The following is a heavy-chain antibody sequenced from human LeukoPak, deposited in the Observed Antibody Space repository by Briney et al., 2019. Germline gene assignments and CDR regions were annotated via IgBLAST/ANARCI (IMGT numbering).Heavy chain of an antibody. CDR3: ASLKAYYYDSSGYSSPHFDY. CDR1: GGSFSGYY. D-gene: IGHD3-22*01. Sequence: SETLSLTCAVYGGSFSGYYWSWIHQPPGKGLEWIGEINHSGSTNYNPSLKSRVTISVDTSKNQFSLKLSSVTAADTAVYYCASLKAYYYDSSGYSSPHFDYWGQGTLVTVSS. V-gene: IGHV4-34*01. CDR2: INHSGST. J-gene: IGHJ4*02.